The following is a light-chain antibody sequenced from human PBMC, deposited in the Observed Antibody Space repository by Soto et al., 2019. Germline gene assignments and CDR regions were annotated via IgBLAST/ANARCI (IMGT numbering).Light chain of an antibody. V-gene: IGLV2-11*01. CDR2: DVN. CDR3: CSYAGSYSI. J-gene: IGLJ2*01. CDR1: TSDVGGYNY. Sequence: QSALTQPRSVSGSPGQSVTISCTGTTSDVGGYNYVSWYQQHPGRAPKLIISDVNKRPSGVPDRFSGSKSGNTASLTISGLQAEDEADYYCCSYAGSYSIFGGGTKLTVL.